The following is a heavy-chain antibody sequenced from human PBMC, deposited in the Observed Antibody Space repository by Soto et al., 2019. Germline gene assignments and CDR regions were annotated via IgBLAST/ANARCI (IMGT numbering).Heavy chain of an antibody. Sequence: ASVKVSCKASGYTFTSYDINWVRQATGQGLEWMGWMNPNSGNTGYAQKFQGRVTMTRNTSISTAYMELSSLRSEDTAVYYCARITRAYYDYIWWGPPPNWFDPWGQGTLVTVSS. CDR1: GYTFTSYD. V-gene: IGHV1-8*01. CDR2: MNPNSGNT. J-gene: IGHJ5*02. D-gene: IGHD3-16*01. CDR3: ARITRAYYDYIWWGPPPNWFDP.